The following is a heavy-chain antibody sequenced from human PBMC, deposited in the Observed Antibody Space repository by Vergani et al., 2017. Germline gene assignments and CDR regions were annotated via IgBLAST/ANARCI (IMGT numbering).Heavy chain of an antibody. CDR1: GGSFSGYY. Sequence: QVQLQQWGAGLLKPSETLSLTCAVYGGSFSGYYWSWIRQPPGKGLEWIGEINHSGSTNYNPSLKSRVTISVDTSKNQFSLKLSSVTAADTAVYYCARGPIRSYCCSWYISPPPMDVWGKGTTVTVSS. D-gene: IGHD6-13*01. J-gene: IGHJ6*03. CDR2: INHSGST. CDR3: ARGPIRSYCCSWYISPPPMDV. V-gene: IGHV4-34*01.